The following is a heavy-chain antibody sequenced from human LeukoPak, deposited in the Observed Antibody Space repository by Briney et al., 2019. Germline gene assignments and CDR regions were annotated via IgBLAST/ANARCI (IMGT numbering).Heavy chain of an antibody. CDR3: ARGTGSWLRLTRWFDP. CDR1: GYTFTNYD. D-gene: IGHD5-12*01. CDR2: MNPNSGNT. Sequence: ASVRVSCKASGYTFTNYDINWVRQATGQGLEWMGWMNPNSGNTDYAQKFQGRVTMTRNTSISTAYMELSSLVSEDTAVYYCARGTGSWLRLTRWFDPWGQGTLVTVSS. J-gene: IGHJ5*02. V-gene: IGHV1-8*01.